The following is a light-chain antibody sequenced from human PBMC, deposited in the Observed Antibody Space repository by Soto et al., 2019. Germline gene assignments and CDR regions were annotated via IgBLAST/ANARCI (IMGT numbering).Light chain of an antibody. Sequence: DIQMTQSPSPLSASVGDRVYITCRTSQSISSYLNWYQAKPGKAPKLLIYEASSLESRVPSRFSGSGSGTDFTLTISSLQPEDSATYYCQQSYSTPPFNFGPGTKVDIK. CDR1: QSISSY. V-gene: IGKV1-39*01. CDR2: EAS. J-gene: IGKJ3*01. CDR3: QQSYSTPPFN.